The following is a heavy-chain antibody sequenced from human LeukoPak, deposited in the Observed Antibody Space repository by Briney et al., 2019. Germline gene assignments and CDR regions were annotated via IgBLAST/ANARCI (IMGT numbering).Heavy chain of an antibody. CDR3: ARVGRVDYSSSWTFDY. CDR1: GYTFTSYA. J-gene: IGHJ4*02. D-gene: IGHD6-13*01. Sequence: GASVKVSCKASGYTFTSYAMNWVRQAPGQGLEWMGWINTNTGNPTYAQGFTGRFVFSLDTSVSTAYLQISSLKAEDTAVYYCARVGRVDYSSSWTFDYWGQGTLVTVSS. V-gene: IGHV7-4-1*02. CDR2: INTNTGNP.